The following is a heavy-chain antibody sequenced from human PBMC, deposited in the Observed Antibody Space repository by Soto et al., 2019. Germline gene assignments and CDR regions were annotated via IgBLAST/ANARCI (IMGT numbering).Heavy chain of an antibody. J-gene: IGHJ6*02. V-gene: IGHV4-4*07. CDR1: GGSISSYY. CDR3: ARGGGNGHCFDYYYYYCMDV. D-gene: IGHD3-16*01. CDR2: IYTSGST. Sequence: SETLSLTCTVSGGSISSYYWSWIRQPAGKGLEWIGRIYTSGSTNYNPSLKRRVTMSVDTSKNQSSLQLSSVTAADTAVYYCARGGGNGHCFDYYYYYCMDVWGQGTTVTVSS.